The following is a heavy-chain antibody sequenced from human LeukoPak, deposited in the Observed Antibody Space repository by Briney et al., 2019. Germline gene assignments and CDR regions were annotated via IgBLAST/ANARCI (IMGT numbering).Heavy chain of an antibody. CDR3: ARSENGKFDS. J-gene: IGHJ5*01. CDR1: GFTFSNYY. Sequence: PGGSLRLSCAASGFTFSNYYVHWVRQAPGRGPVWVSRIRGDAIRTDYADSVKGRFTISRDNTRNMLYLQMSSLRAEDTATYYCARSENGKFDSWGQGILVTVSS. CDR2: IRGDAIRT. D-gene: IGHD1-26*01. V-gene: IGHV3-74*01.